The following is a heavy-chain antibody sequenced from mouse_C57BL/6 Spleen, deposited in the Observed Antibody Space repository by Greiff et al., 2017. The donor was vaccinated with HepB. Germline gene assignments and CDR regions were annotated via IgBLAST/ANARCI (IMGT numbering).Heavy chain of an antibody. CDR2: IDPSDSYT. V-gene: IGHV1-50*01. CDR3: ARRDDGYLFYAMDY. J-gene: IGHJ4*01. D-gene: IGHD2-3*01. Sequence: VQLQQPGAELVKPGASVKLSCKASGYTFTSYWMQWVKQRPGQGLEWIGEIDPSDSYTNYNQKFKGKATLTVDPSSSTAYMQLSSLTSEDSAVYYCARRDDGYLFYAMDYWGQGTSVTVSS. CDR1: GYTFTSYW.